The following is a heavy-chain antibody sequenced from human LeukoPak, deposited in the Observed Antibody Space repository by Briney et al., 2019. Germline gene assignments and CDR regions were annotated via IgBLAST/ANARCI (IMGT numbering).Heavy chain of an antibody. V-gene: IGHV3-11*04. D-gene: IGHD6-13*01. CDR2: ISSSGSTI. J-gene: IGHJ3*02. CDR3: ARDPLGYSSSWYPSDAFDI. CDR1: GFTFSDYY. Sequence: TGGSLRLSCTASGFTFSDYYMSWIRQAPGKGLEWVSYISSSGSTIYYADSVKGRFTISRDNAKNSLYLQMNSLRAEDTAVYYCARDPLGYSSSWYPSDAFDIWGQGTMVTVSS.